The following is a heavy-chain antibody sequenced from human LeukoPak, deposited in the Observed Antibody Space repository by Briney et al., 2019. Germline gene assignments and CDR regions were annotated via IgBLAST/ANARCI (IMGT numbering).Heavy chain of an antibody. CDR1: GGSIRSHY. CDR2: IYHTWST. D-gene: IGHD1-26*01. Sequence: SETLSLTCTVSGGSIRSHYWSWIRQPPGKGLEWIGFIYHTWSTDYNPSLKSRVTLSVDTSKNRFSLKLSSVTAADTAVYYCATSSSGNYNDAFDIWGQGTMVTVSS. V-gene: IGHV4-59*08. J-gene: IGHJ3*02. CDR3: ATSSSGNYNDAFDI.